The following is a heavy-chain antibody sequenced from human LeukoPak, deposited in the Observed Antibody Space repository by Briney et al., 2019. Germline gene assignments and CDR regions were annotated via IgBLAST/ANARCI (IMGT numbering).Heavy chain of an antibody. CDR2: IIPILGIA. V-gene: IGHV1-69*04. Sequence: SVKVSCKASGGTFSSYAISWVRQAPGQGLEWMGRIIPILGIANYAQKFQGRVTITADKSTSTAYMELSSLRSEDTAVYYCARGGRRGATVTTWGMDVWGQGTTVTVSS. D-gene: IGHD4-17*01. J-gene: IGHJ6*02. CDR1: GGTFSSYA. CDR3: ARGGRRGATVTTWGMDV.